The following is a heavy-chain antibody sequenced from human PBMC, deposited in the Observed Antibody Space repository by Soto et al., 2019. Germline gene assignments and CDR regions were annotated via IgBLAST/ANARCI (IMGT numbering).Heavy chain of an antibody. D-gene: IGHD2-15*01. Sequence: GGALRLSCAASGFTFSDYYMCWIRQAPGKGLEWLSYISSSGGAIYYADSVKGRFTISRDNAKNSLYLQMNSLRAEDTAVYYCASTGTVVTTDYWGQGTLVTVSS. CDR3: ASTGTVVTTDY. CDR1: GFTFSDYY. V-gene: IGHV3-11*01. CDR2: ISSSGGAI. J-gene: IGHJ4*02.